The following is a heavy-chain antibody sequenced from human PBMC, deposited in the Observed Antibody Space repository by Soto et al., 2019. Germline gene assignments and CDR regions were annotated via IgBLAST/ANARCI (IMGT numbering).Heavy chain of an antibody. V-gene: IGHV1-18*01. Sequence: QVQLVQSGAEVKKPGASVKVSCNASGYTFTSYGISWVRQAPGQGLEWMGWISTYKGDTHYAQKLEGRVTLTTDTSTSTAYMELRSLRSDDTAVYYCARANGDYYCDYWGQGTLVTVST. D-gene: IGHD4-17*01. CDR1: GYTFTSYG. CDR2: ISTYKGDT. CDR3: ARANGDYYCDY. J-gene: IGHJ4*02.